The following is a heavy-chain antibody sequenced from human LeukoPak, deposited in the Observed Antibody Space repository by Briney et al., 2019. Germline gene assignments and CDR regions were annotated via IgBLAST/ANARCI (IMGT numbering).Heavy chain of an antibody. CDR1: GFTFSDYY. Sequence: GGSLRLSCAASGFTFSDYYMSWIRQTPGKGLEWVSYISSSGSTIYYADSVKGRFTISRDNAKNSLYLQMNSLRAEDTAVYYCARDKDYILWFDPWGQGTLVTVSS. D-gene: IGHD4-11*01. CDR2: ISSSGSTI. V-gene: IGHV3-11*01. J-gene: IGHJ5*02. CDR3: ARDKDYILWFDP.